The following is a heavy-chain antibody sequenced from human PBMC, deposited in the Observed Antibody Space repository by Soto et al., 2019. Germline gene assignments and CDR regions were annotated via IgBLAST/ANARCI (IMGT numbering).Heavy chain of an antibody. J-gene: IGHJ6*02. Sequence: SETLSLTCAVYGGSFSGYYWSWIRQPPGKXLEWIGEINHSGSTNYDPSLKSRVTISVDTSKNQFSLKLSSVTAADTAVYYCARVRRGDHDILTGYYNPPLYYYSGMDVWGQGTTVTVSS. V-gene: IGHV4-34*01. CDR2: INHSGST. D-gene: IGHD3-9*01. CDR1: GGSFSGYY. CDR3: ARVRRGDHDILTGYYNPPLYYYSGMDV.